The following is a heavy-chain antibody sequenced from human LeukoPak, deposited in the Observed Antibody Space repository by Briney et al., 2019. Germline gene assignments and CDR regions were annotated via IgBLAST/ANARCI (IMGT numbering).Heavy chain of an antibody. D-gene: IGHD1-7*01. Sequence: GGSLTLPCAASGFSFSDYGMDWVRQAPGKGLEWVSFIRYDGTGQYYADSVKGRLTISRDNSKNMLYLQLNSVRPDDTAVYYCARGNSNGFDIWGQGTMVTVSS. CDR3: ARGNSNGFDI. CDR1: GFSFSDYG. J-gene: IGHJ3*02. CDR2: IRYDGTGQ. V-gene: IGHV3-30*02.